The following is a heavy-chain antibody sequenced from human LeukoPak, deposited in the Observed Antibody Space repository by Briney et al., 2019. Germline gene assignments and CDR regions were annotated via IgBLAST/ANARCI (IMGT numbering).Heavy chain of an antibody. CDR3: ARDSYSGVSYYYYYYMDV. D-gene: IGHD2-8*01. CDR2: ISYDGSNK. CDR1: GFTFSSYG. Sequence: GGSLRLSCAASGFTFSSYGMHWVRQAPGKGLEWVAVISYDGSNKYYADPVKGRFTISRDNSKNTLYLQMNSLRTEDTAVYYCARDSYSGVSYYYYYYMDVWGKGTTVTVSS. J-gene: IGHJ6*03. V-gene: IGHV3-30*19.